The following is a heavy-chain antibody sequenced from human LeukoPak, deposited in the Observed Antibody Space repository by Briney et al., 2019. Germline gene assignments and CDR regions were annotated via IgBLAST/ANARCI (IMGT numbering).Heavy chain of an antibody. J-gene: IGHJ4*02. CDR2: ISSSSSFI. Sequence: PGXSLXLSCAASGFTFSSYSMNWVRQAPGKGLEWVSSISSSSSFIYYADSVRGRFTISRDNAKNSLYLQMNSLRAEDTAVYYCARVSSGDYFDYWGQGTLVTVSS. V-gene: IGHV3-21*01. D-gene: IGHD6-19*01. CDR1: GFTFSSYS. CDR3: ARVSSGDYFDY.